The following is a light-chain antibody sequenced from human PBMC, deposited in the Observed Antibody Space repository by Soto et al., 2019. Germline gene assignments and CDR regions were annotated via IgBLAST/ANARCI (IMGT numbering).Light chain of an antibody. V-gene: IGLV2-8*01. CDR2: EVS. J-gene: IGLJ2*01. Sequence: QSALTQPPSASGSPGQSVTISCTGTSSDVGGYNYVSWYQQHPGKAPKLMIYEVSKRPSGVPDRFSGSKSVNTAALTVSWLQAEDEADYYCSSYAGSNKLVCGGGTKVTVL. CDR1: SSDVGGYNY. CDR3: SSYAGSNKLV.